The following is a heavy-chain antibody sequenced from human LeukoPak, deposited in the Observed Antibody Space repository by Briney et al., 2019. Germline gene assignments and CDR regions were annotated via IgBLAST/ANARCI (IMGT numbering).Heavy chain of an antibody. CDR2: LSYDGSNE. CDR3: AKAESLYYYYGMDV. J-gene: IGHJ6*02. Sequence: GGSLRLSCAASGFSFSTYGMHWVRQAPGKGLEWVAVLSYDGSNEYYTDTVKGRFTISRDNSKNTLYLQMNSLRAEDTAVYYCAKAESLYYYYGMDVWGQGTTVTVSS. V-gene: IGHV3-30*18. CDR1: GFSFSTYG.